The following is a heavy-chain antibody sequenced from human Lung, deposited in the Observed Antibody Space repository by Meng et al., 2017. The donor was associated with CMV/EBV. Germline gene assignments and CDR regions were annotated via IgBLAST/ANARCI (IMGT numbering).Heavy chain of an antibody. Sequence: FSNYAMHWGRRAPGKGLEWVAVISYDGSNKYYADSVKGRFTISRDNSKNTLYLQMNSLRAEDTAVYYCARDPLYCSSTSCYQYYFDYWGKG. CDR1: FSNYA. CDR3: ARDPLYCSSTSCYQYYFDY. V-gene: IGHV3-30*14. J-gene: IGHJ4*02. D-gene: IGHD2-2*01. CDR2: ISYDGSNK.